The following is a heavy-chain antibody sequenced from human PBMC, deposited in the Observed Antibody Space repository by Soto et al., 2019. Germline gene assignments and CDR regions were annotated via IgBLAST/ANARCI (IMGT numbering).Heavy chain of an antibody. D-gene: IGHD6-13*01. Sequence: QVQLVESGGGVVQPGRSLRLSCAASGFTFSTYGIHWVRQAPGKGLEWVAVISYDGSNKYYADSVKGRFTISRDNSKNPVSLHMNSLRAEDTALYDCAGIAAVTYWGQGTLVTVSS. V-gene: IGHV3-30*03. CDR2: ISYDGSNK. CDR3: AGIAAVTY. CDR1: GFTFSTYG. J-gene: IGHJ4*02.